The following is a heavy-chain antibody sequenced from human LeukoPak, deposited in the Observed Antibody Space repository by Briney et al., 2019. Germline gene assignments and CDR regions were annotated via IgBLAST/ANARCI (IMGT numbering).Heavy chain of an antibody. CDR1: GFTFSSYA. V-gene: IGHV3-23*01. CDR2: ISVSGGTT. Sequence: AGGSLRLSCAASGFTFSSYAMHWVRQAPGKGLEWVSTISVSGGTTYYTDSVKGRFTISRDNSKNTWYLQMHSLRAEDTAVYYCASPWRYYGMDVWGQGTTVTVSS. J-gene: IGHJ6*02. CDR3: ASPWRYYGMDV.